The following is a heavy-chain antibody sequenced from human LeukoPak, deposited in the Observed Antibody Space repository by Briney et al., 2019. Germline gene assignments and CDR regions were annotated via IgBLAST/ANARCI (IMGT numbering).Heavy chain of an antibody. Sequence: SETLSLTCTVSGGSISSYYWSWIRQPPGKGLEWIAYIYYTERPNYNPSLKSRVTISVDTSKNQFSLKVTSVTAADTAVYYCARRGRSPLGAFDIWGQGTMVTVSS. CDR2: IYYTERP. CDR1: GGSISSYY. D-gene: IGHD7-27*01. V-gene: IGHV4-59*01. J-gene: IGHJ3*02. CDR3: ARRGRSPLGAFDI.